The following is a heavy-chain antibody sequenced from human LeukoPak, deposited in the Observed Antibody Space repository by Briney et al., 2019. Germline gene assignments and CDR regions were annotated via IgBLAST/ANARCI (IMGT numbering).Heavy chain of an antibody. CDR1: GYSISSGYY. CDR2: IYHSGST. J-gene: IGHJ4*02. CDR3: ARHKKINVNFDY. V-gene: IGHV4-38-2*01. Sequence: SETLSLTCAVSGYSISSGYYWGWIRQPPGKGLEWIGSIYHSGSTYYNPSLKSRVTISVDTSKNQFSLKLSSVTAADTAVYYCARHKKINVNFDYWGQGTLVTVSS.